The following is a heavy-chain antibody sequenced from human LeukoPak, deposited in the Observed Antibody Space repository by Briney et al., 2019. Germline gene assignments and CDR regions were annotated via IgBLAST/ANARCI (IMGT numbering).Heavy chain of an antibody. D-gene: IGHD3-10*01. CDR1: GFTFSTSW. CDR2: IKQDGSEK. V-gene: IGHV3-7*01. J-gene: IGHJ6*02. Sequence: GGSLRLSCVASGFTFSTSWMTWVRQAPGKGREGVAHIKQDGSEKYYVDSVKGRFTISRDNAKNSLYLQMNSLRAEDTAVYYCARVGIWFGELLQIYYYGMDVWGQGTTVTVSS. CDR3: ARVGIWFGELLQIYYYGMDV.